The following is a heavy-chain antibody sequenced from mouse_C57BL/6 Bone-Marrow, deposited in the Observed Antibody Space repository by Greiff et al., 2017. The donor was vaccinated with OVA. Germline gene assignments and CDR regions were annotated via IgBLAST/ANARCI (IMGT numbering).Heavy chain of an antibody. CDR2: ISNGGGST. V-gene: IGHV5-12*01. Sequence: EVKVVESGGGLVQPGGSLKLSCAASGFTFSDYYMYWVRRTPEKRLEWVAYISNGGGSTYYPDTVKGRFTISRDNAKNTLYLQMSRLKSEDTAMYYCARHYWAYWGQGTLVTVSA. J-gene: IGHJ3*01. CDR3: ARHYWAY. CDR1: GFTFSDYY. D-gene: IGHD1-1*01.